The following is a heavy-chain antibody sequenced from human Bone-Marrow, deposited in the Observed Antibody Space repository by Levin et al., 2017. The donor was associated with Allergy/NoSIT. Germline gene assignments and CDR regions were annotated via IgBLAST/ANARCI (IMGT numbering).Heavy chain of an antibody. CDR1: GFSLSTSGVG. D-gene: IGHD3-3*01. Sequence: SGPTLVKPTQTLTLTCTFSGFSLSTSGVGVGWIRQPPGKALEWLAHIYWDDDRRYSPSLKSRPTITKDSSKNQAVLTMASMDLVDTGTYYVVRFWSGFFTQKTDAFDVWGQGTTVTVSP. V-gene: IGHV2-5*04. CDR2: IYWDDDR. CDR3: VRFWSGFFTQKTDAFDV. J-gene: IGHJ3*01.